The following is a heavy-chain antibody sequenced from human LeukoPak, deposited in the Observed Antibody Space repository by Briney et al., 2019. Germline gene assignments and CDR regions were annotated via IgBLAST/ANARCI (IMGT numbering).Heavy chain of an antibody. CDR1: GFTFSSHT. CDR3: ARGQTEGVSGWFDP. J-gene: IGHJ5*02. V-gene: IGHV3-30-3*01. D-gene: IGHD6-19*01. Sequence: PGRSLRLSCAASGFTFSSHTLHWVRQAPGKGLEWVAVVSYDGSNKYYADSVMGRFTISRDDSKNTLYLQMNSLRAEDTAVYYCARGQTEGVSGWFDPWGQGTLVTVSS. CDR2: VSYDGSNK.